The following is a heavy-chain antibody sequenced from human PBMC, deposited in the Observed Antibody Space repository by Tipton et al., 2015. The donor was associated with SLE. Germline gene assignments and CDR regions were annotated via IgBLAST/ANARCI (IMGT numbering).Heavy chain of an antibody. CDR1: GDSISSLYW. CDR3: VRELDTFEV. CDR2: IYHTGST. V-gene: IGHV4-4*02. J-gene: IGHJ3*01. Sequence: TLSLTCDVSGDSISSLYWWSWVRQPPGKGLEWIADIYHTGSTNYNPSLKSRVTISVDPSKNQSSLSLNSMTAADTAVYYCVRELDTFEVWGPGTLVTVSS.